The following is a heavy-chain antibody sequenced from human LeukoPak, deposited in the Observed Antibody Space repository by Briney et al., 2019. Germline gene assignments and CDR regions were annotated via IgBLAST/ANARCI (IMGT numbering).Heavy chain of an antibody. J-gene: IGHJ4*02. D-gene: IGHD3/OR15-3a*01. CDR3: ARWTAVGGNCFSRFDY. CDR2: IYYSGNT. Sequence: SETLSLTCTVSGGSIDNGGYYWSWIRQHPGRGLEWIGYIYYSGNTYYSPSLKSRVTISVDTSKNQFSLQLSSVTAADTAVYYCARWTAVGGNCFSRFDYWGQGTLVSVSS. CDR1: GGSIDNGGYY. V-gene: IGHV4-31*03.